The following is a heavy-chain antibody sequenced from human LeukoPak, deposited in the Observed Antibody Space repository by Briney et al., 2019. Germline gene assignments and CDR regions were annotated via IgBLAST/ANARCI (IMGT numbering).Heavy chain of an antibody. CDR3: SRDVQTSGDAFDI. CDR1: GGSISSGDHY. CDR2: IYYSGST. Sequence: SETLSLTCTVSGGSISSGDHYWTWIRQPPGKGLEWIGCIYYSGSTYYNPSLKSRLTISVDTSKNQFSLTLSSVTAADTAVYYCSRDVQTSGDAFDIWGQGTMVTVSS. J-gene: IGHJ3*02. D-gene: IGHD4-11*01. V-gene: IGHV4-30-4*01.